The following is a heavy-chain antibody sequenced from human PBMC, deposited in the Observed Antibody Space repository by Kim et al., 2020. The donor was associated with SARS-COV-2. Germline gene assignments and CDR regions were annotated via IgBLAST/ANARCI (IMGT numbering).Heavy chain of an antibody. D-gene: IGHD3-16*01. J-gene: IGHJ4*02. Sequence: DSVEGRFTISRDNARNSLFLHMNSLRAEDTAVYYGARDLGNGGNDYYCDYWGQGTLVTVSS. V-gene: IGHV3-7*01. CDR3: ARDLGNGGNDYYCDY.